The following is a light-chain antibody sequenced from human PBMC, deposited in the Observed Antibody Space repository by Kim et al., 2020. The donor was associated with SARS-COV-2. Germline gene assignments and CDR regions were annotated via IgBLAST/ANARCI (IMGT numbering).Light chain of an antibody. CDR2: GKN. Sequence: LGQTVRITCQGDSLRSYYASWYQEKPGQAPVLVIYGKNNRPSGIPDRFSGSGSGNTASLTITGAQAEDEADYYCNSRDSSGNYPVVFGGGTQLTVL. V-gene: IGLV3-19*01. CDR3: NSRDSSGNYPVV. CDR1: SLRSYY. J-gene: IGLJ2*01.